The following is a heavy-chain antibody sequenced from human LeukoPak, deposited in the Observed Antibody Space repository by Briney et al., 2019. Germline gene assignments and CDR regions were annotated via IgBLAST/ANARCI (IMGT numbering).Heavy chain of an antibody. J-gene: IGHJ4*02. CDR3: ARRIVGATTAFGY. Sequence: ASVKVSCKASGYTFTGYYMHWVRQAPGQGLEWMGWINPNSGGTNYAQKFQGRVTMTRDTSISTAYMELSRLRSDDTAVYYCARRIVGATTAFGYWGQGTLVTVSS. V-gene: IGHV1-2*02. CDR1: GYTFTGYY. D-gene: IGHD1-26*01. CDR2: INPNSGGT.